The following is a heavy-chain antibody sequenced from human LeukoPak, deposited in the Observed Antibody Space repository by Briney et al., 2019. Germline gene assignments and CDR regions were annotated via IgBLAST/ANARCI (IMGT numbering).Heavy chain of an antibody. D-gene: IGHD1-26*01. CDR1: GGSVNSGYYF. J-gene: IGHJ4*02. CDR3: TRGGELMNF. CDR2: IYTSGIT. Sequence: PSEALSLTRTDSGGSVNSGYYFWTGLRQPAGKGGEWIGRIYTSGITHYNPPLKRRATITIDASQHQFSLRQSSVTAADTVVYYCTRGGELMNFWGQGTQASVSS. V-gene: IGHV4-61*02.